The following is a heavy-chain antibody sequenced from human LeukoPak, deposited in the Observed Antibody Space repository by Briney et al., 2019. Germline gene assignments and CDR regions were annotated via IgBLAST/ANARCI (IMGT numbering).Heavy chain of an antibody. V-gene: IGHV3-23*01. CDR2: VSSGDTT. Sequence: GGSLRLSCAASGFTFHIYAMSWVRQAPGKGLEWVSTVSSGDTTYYADSVKGRFTISRDNSKNTLYLQMNSLRAEDTAVYYCAKDPSMAVAGTINVYWGQGTLVTVSS. J-gene: IGHJ4*02. CDR1: GFTFHIYA. D-gene: IGHD6-19*01. CDR3: AKDPSMAVAGTINVY.